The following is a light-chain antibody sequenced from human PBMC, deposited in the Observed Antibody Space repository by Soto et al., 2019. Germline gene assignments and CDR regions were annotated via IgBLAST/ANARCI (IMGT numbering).Light chain of an antibody. CDR1: QSVSSSY. CDR3: QQYGSSLGLT. Sequence: EIVLTQSPGTLSLSPGERATLSCRASQSVSSSYLAWYQQTPGQAPRLLIYGASGRATGIPDRFSGSGSGTDFTLTISRLEPEDFAVYYCQQYGSSLGLTFGGGTKVEIK. CDR2: GAS. J-gene: IGKJ4*01. V-gene: IGKV3-20*01.